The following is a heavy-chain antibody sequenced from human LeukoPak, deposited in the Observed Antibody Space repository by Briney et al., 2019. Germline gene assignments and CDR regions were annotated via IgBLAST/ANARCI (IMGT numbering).Heavy chain of an antibody. CDR3: ATSYDMGWLIGY. Sequence: PGGSLRLSCAASGFTFGDTWMNWVRQVPGQGLEWVANIKQDGSEKFYVASVKGRFTISRDNGKSSVYLQMNSLRAEDTALYYCATSYDMGWLIGYWGQGTLVTVSS. D-gene: IGHD3/OR15-3a*01. V-gene: IGHV3-7*03. CDR1: GFTFGDTW. J-gene: IGHJ4*02. CDR2: IKQDGSEK.